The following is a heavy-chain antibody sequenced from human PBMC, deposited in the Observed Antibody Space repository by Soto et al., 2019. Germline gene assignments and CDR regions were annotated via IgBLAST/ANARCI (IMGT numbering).Heavy chain of an antibody. CDR2: FYFGGDT. Sequence: PGGSLRLSCAASGFAVADQYMSWVRQAPGKGLERVSVFYFGGDTHYADSVKGRFTISRDNSKNTLYLQMNSLRAEDTAVYFCAREPLWSGPLPLDAFDLWGQGTMVTVSS. J-gene: IGHJ3*01. D-gene: IGHD3-3*01. CDR3: AREPLWSGPLPLDAFDL. V-gene: IGHV3-53*01. CDR1: GFAVADQY.